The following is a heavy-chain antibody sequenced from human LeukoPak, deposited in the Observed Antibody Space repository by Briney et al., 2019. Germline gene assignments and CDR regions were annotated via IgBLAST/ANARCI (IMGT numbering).Heavy chain of an antibody. CDR2: INHSGST. J-gene: IGHJ6*02. CDR3: AREIRISMVWGAPMDV. D-gene: IGHD3-10*01. CDR1: GGSFRGYY. V-gene: IGHV4-34*01. Sequence: PSETLSLPCAVYGGSFRGYYWSCIRHPPGKGLEWIGQINHSGSTNYNPSLKSRVTISVDTSKNQFSLKLSSVTDADTAVYYCAREIRISMVWGAPMDVWGQGTTVTVSS.